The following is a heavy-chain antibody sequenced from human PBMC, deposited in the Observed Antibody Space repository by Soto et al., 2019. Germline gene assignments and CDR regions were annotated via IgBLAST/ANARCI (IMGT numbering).Heavy chain of an antibody. V-gene: IGHV5-51*01. CDR2: IYPGDSDT. CDR1: GYSFTSYW. Sequence: GESLKISCKGSGYSFTSYWIGWVRQMPGKGLEWMGIIYPGDSDTRYSPSFQGQVTISADKSISTAYLQWSSLKASDTAMYYCARSSAELDYDILTGYYPLGSYFDYWGQGTLVTVSS. J-gene: IGHJ4*02. D-gene: IGHD3-9*01. CDR3: ARSSAELDYDILTGYYPLGSYFDY.